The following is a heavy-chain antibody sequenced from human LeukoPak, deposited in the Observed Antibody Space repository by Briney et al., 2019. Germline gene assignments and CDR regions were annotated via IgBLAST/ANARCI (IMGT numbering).Heavy chain of an antibody. CDR2: IYTSGST. V-gene: IGHV4-61*02. Sequence: SQTLSLTSTVSGGSISSGSYYWSWIRQPAGKGLEWIGRIYTSGSTNYNPSLKSRVTISVDTSKNQFSLKLSSVTAADTAVYYCARRAPSPYSSSSFYSYYYMDVWGKGTTVTVSS. D-gene: IGHD6-6*01. CDR3: ARRAPSPYSSSSFYSYYYMDV. J-gene: IGHJ6*03. CDR1: GGSISSGSYY.